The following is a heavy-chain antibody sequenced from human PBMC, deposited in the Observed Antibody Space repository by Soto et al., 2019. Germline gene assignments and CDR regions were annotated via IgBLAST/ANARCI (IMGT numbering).Heavy chain of an antibody. CDR1: GGSISGSNW. J-gene: IGHJ5*02. CDR2: IYHSGST. V-gene: IGHV4-4*02. D-gene: IGHD3-3*01. Sequence: QVQLQESGPGLVKPSGTLSLTCAVSGGSISGSNWWSWVRQPPGKGLEWIGEIYHSGSTNYNPSLKSRVTVSLDKYKNQFSLTLSSLTAADTAVYYCARGETFSVEWLFEWFDPWGQGTLVTVSS. CDR3: ARGETFSVEWLFEWFDP.